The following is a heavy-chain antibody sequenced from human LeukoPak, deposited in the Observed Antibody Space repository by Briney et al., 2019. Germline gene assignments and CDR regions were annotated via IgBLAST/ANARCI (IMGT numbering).Heavy chain of an antibody. CDR3: AALGYSSSSVFDY. CDR1: GITFTSSA. V-gene: IGHV1-58*01. D-gene: IGHD6-6*01. CDR2: IVVGSGNT. J-gene: IGHJ4*02. Sequence: SVKVSCKASGITFTSSAVQWVRQARGQRLEWIGWIVVGSGNTNYAQKFQERVTITRDMSTSTAYMELSSLRSEDTAVYYCAALGYSSSSVFDYWGQGTLVTVSS.